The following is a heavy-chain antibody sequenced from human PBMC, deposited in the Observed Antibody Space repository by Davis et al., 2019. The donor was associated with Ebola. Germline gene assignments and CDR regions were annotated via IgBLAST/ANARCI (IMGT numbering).Heavy chain of an antibody. Sequence: PSEILSLTCTVSGGSVSSGSYYWSWIRQPPGKGLEWIGYIYYSGSTNYNPSLKSRVTISVDTSKNQFSLKLSSVTAADTAVYYCATITATLVGASFDYWGQGTLVTVSS. J-gene: IGHJ4*02. V-gene: IGHV4-61*01. CDR3: ATITATLVGASFDY. CDR2: IYYSGST. D-gene: IGHD1-26*01. CDR1: GGSVSSGSYY.